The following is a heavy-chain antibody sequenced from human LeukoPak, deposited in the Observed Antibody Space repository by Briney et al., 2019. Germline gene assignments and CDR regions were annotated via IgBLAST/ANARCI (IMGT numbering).Heavy chain of an antibody. J-gene: IGHJ3*02. Sequence: GGSLRLSCAASGFTFRSYWMSWVRQAPGKGMEWVANIKQDGSEKDYVDSVKGRFTISRDNAKNSLYLQMNSLRAEDTAVYYCARLMVRGVITDDAFDIWGQGTMVTVSS. V-gene: IGHV3-7*01. D-gene: IGHD3-10*01. CDR1: GFTFRSYW. CDR3: ARLMVRGVITDDAFDI. CDR2: IKQDGSEK.